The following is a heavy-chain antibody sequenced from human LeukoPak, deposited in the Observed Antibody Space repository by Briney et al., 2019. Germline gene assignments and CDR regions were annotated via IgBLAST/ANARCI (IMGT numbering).Heavy chain of an antibody. Sequence: GASVKVSCKASVYTFISYGISWVRQAPGQGRVWVGGISAYNGNTNYAQKLQGRVTMTTDTSTSTAYMELRSLRSDDTAVYYCARAAMVTLHRPTNHYGMDVWGQGTTVTVSS. V-gene: IGHV1-18*01. D-gene: IGHD5-18*01. CDR1: VYTFISYG. J-gene: IGHJ6*02. CDR3: ARAAMVTLHRPTNHYGMDV. CDR2: ISAYNGNT.